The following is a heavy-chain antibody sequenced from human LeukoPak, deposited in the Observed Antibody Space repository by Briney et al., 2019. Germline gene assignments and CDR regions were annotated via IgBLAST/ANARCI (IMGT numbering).Heavy chain of an antibody. Sequence: SETLSLTCTVSGGSISSYYWSWIRQPPGKELEWIGYIYYSGSTNYNPSLKSRVTISVDTSKNQFSLKLSSVTAADTAVYYCARSKAAAGTPLVWGQGTTVTVSS. J-gene: IGHJ6*02. V-gene: IGHV4-59*01. CDR2: IYYSGST. D-gene: IGHD6-13*01. CDR3: ARSKAAAGTPLV. CDR1: GGSISSYY.